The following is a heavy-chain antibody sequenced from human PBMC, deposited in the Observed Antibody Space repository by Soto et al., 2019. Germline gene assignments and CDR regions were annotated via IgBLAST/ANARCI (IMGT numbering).Heavy chain of an antibody. J-gene: IGHJ3*02. CDR2: IYSGGST. CDR3: ARAYCSGGSCYPDAFDI. CDR1: GFTVSSNY. Sequence: GGSLRLSCAASGFTVSSNYMSWVRQAPGKGLEWVSVIYSGGSTYYADSVKGRFTISRDNSRNTLFLQMNSLRVEDTAVYYCARAYCSGGSCYPDAFDIWGQGXMVTV. D-gene: IGHD2-15*01. V-gene: IGHV3-53*01.